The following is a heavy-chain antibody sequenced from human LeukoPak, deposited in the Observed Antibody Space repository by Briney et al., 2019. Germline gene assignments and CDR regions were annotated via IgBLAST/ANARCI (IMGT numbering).Heavy chain of an antibody. V-gene: IGHV3-7*01. D-gene: IGHD3-22*01. CDR1: GFPLSYSW. Sequence: PGGSLRLSCAASGFPLSYSWMTWVRQAPGGGLEWVANINKEGNRKNYVDSVKGRFAISRDNANNSMLLQMTSLRAEDASVYFCARDAGWCYYDLWGQGTPVTVSS. J-gene: IGHJ1*01. CDR2: INKEGNRK. CDR3: ARDAGWCYYDL.